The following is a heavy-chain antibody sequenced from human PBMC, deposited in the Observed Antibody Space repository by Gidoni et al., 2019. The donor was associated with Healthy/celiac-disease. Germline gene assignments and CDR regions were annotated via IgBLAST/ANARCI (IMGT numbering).Heavy chain of an antibody. CDR2: IKSKTDGGTT. D-gene: IGHD2-21*01. CDR3: TTRSNPYEPLDAFDI. V-gene: IGHV3-15*01. J-gene: IGHJ3*02. Sequence: EVQLVESGGGLVKPGGSLRLSCAASGFTFSNAWMSWVRQAPGKGREWVGRIKSKTDGGTTDYAAPVKGRFTISRDDSKNTLYLQMNSLKTEDTAVYYCTTRSNPYEPLDAFDIWGQGTMVTVSS. CDR1: GFTFSNAW.